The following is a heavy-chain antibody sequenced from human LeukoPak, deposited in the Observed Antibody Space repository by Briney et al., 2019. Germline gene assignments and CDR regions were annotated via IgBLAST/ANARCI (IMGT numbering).Heavy chain of an antibody. D-gene: IGHD3-22*01. CDR2: ISPTGGSI. Sequence: GGSLRLSCAASGFTFSSYEMNWVRQAPGEGLEWVAYISPTGGSIYYADSVKGRFTISRDNAKNSLYLQMNSLRADDTAVYYCARVAYYYDSSGYHVGGGYDYWGQGALVTVSS. CDR3: ARVAYYYDSSGYHVGGGYDY. V-gene: IGHV3-48*03. J-gene: IGHJ4*02. CDR1: GFTFSSYE.